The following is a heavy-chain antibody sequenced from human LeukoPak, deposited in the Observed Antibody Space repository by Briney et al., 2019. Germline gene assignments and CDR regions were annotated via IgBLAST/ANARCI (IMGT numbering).Heavy chain of an antibody. J-gene: IGHJ4*02. Sequence: GGSLRLSCAASGFTFSSYSMNWVRQAPGKGLEWVSSISSSSSSIYYADSVKGRFTISRDNAKNSLYLQMNSLRAEDMAVYYCARLERWLQFSRDYWGQGTLVTVSS. CDR3: ARLERWLQFSRDY. V-gene: IGHV3-21*01. D-gene: IGHD5-24*01. CDR1: GFTFSSYS. CDR2: ISSSSSSI.